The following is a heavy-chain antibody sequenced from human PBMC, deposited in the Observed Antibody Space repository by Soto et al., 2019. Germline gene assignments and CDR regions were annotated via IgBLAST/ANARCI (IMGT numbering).Heavy chain of an antibody. CDR1: GGSISSSSYY. J-gene: IGHJ4*02. V-gene: IGHV4-39*01. Sequence: SETLSLTCTVSGGSISSSSYYWGWIRQPPGKGLEWIGSIYYSGSTYYNPSLKSRVTISVDMSKNQFSLRLSSVTAADTAVYYCARHCESGYSGYGPSEPFDYWGQGTLVTVSS. CDR3: ARHCESGYSGYGPSEPFDY. D-gene: IGHD5-12*01. CDR2: IYYSGST.